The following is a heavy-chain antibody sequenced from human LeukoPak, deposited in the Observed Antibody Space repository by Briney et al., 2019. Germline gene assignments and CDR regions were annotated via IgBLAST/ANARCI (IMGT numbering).Heavy chain of an antibody. CDR2: IYTSGST. J-gene: IGHJ4*02. CDR1: GGSISSYY. Sequence: ASETLSLTCTVSGGSISSYYWSWIRQPAGKGLEWIGRIYTSGSTNYNPSLKSRVAMSVDTSKNQFSLKLSSVTAADTAVYYCARDREPDFWSGYFDYWGQGTLVTVSS. CDR3: ARDREPDFWSGYFDY. D-gene: IGHD3-3*01. V-gene: IGHV4-4*07.